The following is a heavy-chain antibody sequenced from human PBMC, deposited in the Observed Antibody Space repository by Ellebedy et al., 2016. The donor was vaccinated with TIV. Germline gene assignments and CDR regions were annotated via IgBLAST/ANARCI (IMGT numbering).Heavy chain of an antibody. D-gene: IGHD1-1*01. V-gene: IGHV4-4*07. J-gene: IGHJ6*03. CDR1: GGSVSRYF. Sequence: SETLSLXXTVSGGSVSRYFWSWIRQPAGKGLEWIGRIFTSGSLNYNPSLMSRVTMSVVTSKNQISLRLNSVTTADTAVYYCARVHCSITTCDYYYMDVWGKGTTVTVSS. CDR2: IFTSGSL. CDR3: ARVHCSITTCDYYYMDV.